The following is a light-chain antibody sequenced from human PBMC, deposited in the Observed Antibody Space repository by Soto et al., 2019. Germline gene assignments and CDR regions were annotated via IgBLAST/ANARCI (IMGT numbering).Light chain of an antibody. Sequence: QSVLTQPPSVSAAPGQKVTISCSGSSSNIGNNYVSWYQQLPGTAPKLLIYDNNKRPSGIPDRFSGSQSGTSATLGITGLQTGDEADYYCATWDSSLSVVLFGGGTKLTVL. CDR3: ATWDSSLSVVL. V-gene: IGLV1-51*01. CDR1: SSNIGNNY. CDR2: DNN. J-gene: IGLJ2*01.